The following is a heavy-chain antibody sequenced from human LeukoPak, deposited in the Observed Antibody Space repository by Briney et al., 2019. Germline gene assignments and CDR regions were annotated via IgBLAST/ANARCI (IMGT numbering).Heavy chain of an antibody. Sequence: ASVKVSCKASGYTFTSYDINWVRQATGQGLEWMGRINPNSGGTNYAQKFQGRVTMTRDTSISTAYMELSRLRSDDTAVYYCARDPVRGARSGDWGQGTLVTVSS. V-gene: IGHV1-2*06. CDR1: GYTFTSYD. J-gene: IGHJ4*02. D-gene: IGHD3-10*01. CDR3: ARDPVRGARSGD. CDR2: INPNSGGT.